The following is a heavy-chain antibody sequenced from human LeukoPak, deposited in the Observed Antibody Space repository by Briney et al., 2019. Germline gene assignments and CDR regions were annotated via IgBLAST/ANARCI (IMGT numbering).Heavy chain of an antibody. CDR3: ARVVYGSGTHYDS. D-gene: IGHD3-10*01. Sequence: GGSLRLSCAASGFTFTSYSMSWVRQAPGKGLEWVSGTSDRGDYTYYADSVKGRFTVSRDNAKNSLYLQMNSLRDEDTAIYYCARVVYGSGTHYDSWGQGTLVTVSS. CDR2: TSDRGDYT. V-gene: IGHV3-23*01. J-gene: IGHJ4*02. CDR1: GFTFTSYS.